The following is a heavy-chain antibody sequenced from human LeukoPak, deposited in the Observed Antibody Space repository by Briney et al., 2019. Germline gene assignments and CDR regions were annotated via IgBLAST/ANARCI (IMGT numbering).Heavy chain of an antibody. Sequence: GEPLKISCKGSGYSFTSYWIGWVRQMPGKGLEWMGIIYPGDSDTRYSPSFQGQVTISADKSISTAYLQWSSLKASDTAMYYCARSNYDFWSGPTKYWFDPWGQGTLVTVSS. CDR2: IYPGDSDT. D-gene: IGHD3-3*01. J-gene: IGHJ5*02. CDR3: ARSNYDFWSGPTKYWFDP. V-gene: IGHV5-51*01. CDR1: GYSFTSYW.